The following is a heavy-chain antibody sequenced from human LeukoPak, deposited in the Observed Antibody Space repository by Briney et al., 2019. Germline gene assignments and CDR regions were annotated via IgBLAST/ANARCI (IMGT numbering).Heavy chain of an antibody. D-gene: IGHD6-25*01. CDR3: AREPGIATAGQPHYFDY. J-gene: IGHJ4*02. Sequence: SETLSLTCTVSGDSIRTYCWSCIRQPAGKGLEWIGPIYSSGSTYYNPTLKSRVSMSVDTSKNQFSLRLSSVTAADTAVYYCAREPGIATAGQPHYFDYWGQGSLVTVSS. CDR2: IYSSGST. V-gene: IGHV4-4*07. CDR1: GDSIRTYC.